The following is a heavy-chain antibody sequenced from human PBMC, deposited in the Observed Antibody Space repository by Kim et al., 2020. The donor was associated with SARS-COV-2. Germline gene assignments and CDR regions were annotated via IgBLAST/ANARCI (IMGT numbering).Heavy chain of an antibody. Sequence: GESLKISCKGSGYSFTSYWIGWVRQMPGKGLEWMGIIYPGDSDTRYSPSFQGQVTISADKSISTAYLQWSSLEASDTAIYYCARQTRAYYYDSSGELDYFDYWGQGTLVTVSS. CDR3: ARQTRAYYYDSSGELDYFDY. CDR1: GYSFTSYW. J-gene: IGHJ4*02. V-gene: IGHV5-51*01. CDR2: IYPGDSDT. D-gene: IGHD3-22*01.